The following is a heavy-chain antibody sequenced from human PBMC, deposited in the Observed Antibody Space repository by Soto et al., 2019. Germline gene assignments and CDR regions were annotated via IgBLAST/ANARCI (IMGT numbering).Heavy chain of an antibody. CDR2: LAYDGSTE. J-gene: IGHJ4*02. D-gene: IGHD2-15*01. V-gene: IGHV3-30-3*01. Sequence: QVQLVESGGGAVQPGRSLRLSCAASGFTFGGYSMHWVRQAPGKGLEWVAVLAYDGSTEHYADAVKGRFSISRDNSKNTLYLEMNSLIAEDVGIYYCVRDGQGGHVEAFDYWGQGTLVTVSS. CDR1: GFTFGGYS. CDR3: VRDGQGGHVEAFDY.